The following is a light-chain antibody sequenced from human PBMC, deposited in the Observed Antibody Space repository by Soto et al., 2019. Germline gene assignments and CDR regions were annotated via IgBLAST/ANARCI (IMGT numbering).Light chain of an antibody. Sequence: AIQMTQSPSSLSASVGDRVTITCRASQDIRGALAWYLQKPGKPPKLLIYDVSTLENGVPSRFSGGSSGTQFTLTISSLQSEDFGTYYCQQFNSYPITFGHGTRLEIQ. CDR1: QDIRGA. CDR2: DVS. CDR3: QQFNSYPIT. V-gene: IGKV1-13*02. J-gene: IGKJ5*01.